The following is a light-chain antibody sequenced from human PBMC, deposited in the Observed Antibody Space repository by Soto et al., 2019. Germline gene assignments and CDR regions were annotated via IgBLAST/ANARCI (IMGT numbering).Light chain of an antibody. CDR3: AAWDDSLNGFYV. Sequence: QSVLTQPPSASGTPGQRVTISCSGSSSNIGTNTVNWYQQLPGTAPKLLIHSNDRRPSGVPDRFSGSKSGTSASLSISGLQSEDEADYYCAAWDDSLNGFYVFGTGTKLTVL. J-gene: IGLJ1*01. V-gene: IGLV1-44*01. CDR1: SSNIGTNT. CDR2: SND.